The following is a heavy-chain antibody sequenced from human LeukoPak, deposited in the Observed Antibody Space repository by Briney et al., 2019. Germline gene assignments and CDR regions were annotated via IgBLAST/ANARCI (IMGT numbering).Heavy chain of an antibody. J-gene: IGHJ3*02. V-gene: IGHV3-30*04. D-gene: IGHD3-16*01. CDR1: GFNFRSYA. CDR2: ITYDGADT. Sequence: PGTSLRLSCAASGFNFRSYAFHWVRQAPGKGPEWMAFITYDGADTYYADSVKGRFTLSRDNSQNTLYLQMNSLTAADTAMYYCARPGGYAFDMWGQGTMVTVSS. CDR3: ARPGGYAFDM.